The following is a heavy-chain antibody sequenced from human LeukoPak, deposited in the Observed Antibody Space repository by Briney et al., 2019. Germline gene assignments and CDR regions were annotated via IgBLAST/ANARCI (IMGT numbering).Heavy chain of an antibody. Sequence: PGGSLRLSCAASGFTFSSYAMSWVRQAPGKGLEWVSAISGSGGSTYYADSVKGRFTISRDNSKNTLYLQMNSLRAEDTAVYYCAKEQARIAAAGTGYDYWGQGTLVTVSS. V-gene: IGHV3-23*01. J-gene: IGHJ4*02. CDR1: GFTFSSYA. CDR2: ISGSGGST. D-gene: IGHD6-13*01. CDR3: AKEQARIAAAGTGYDY.